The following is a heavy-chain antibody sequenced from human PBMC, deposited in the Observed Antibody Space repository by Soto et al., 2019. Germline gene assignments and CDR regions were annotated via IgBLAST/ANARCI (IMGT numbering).Heavy chain of an antibody. CDR2: IIAYFGTA. D-gene: IGHD3-10*01. CDR3: AKLLGPGSYYDDDY. CDR1: GGTSNNYA. J-gene: IGHJ4*02. V-gene: IGHV1-69*01. Sequence: QVQLVQSGAEVKTPGSSVKVSCRASGGTSNNYADTWVRQAPGHGLEWMGGIIAYFGTATYAHKFRGRLTITAVDSTRTNYMELRSLTTDDTAIYYCAKLLGPGSYYDDDYWGQGTLVTVSS.